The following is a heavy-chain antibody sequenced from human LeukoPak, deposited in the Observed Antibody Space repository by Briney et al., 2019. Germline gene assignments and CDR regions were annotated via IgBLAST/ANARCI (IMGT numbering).Heavy chain of an antibody. V-gene: IGHV3-30*02. CDR1: GFTLSSYG. D-gene: IGHD3-22*01. CDR3: VKDSTHFRVWDSYDTAGLNY. Sequence: AGGSLRLSCAASGFTLSSYGMDPVRQGPGKGLEGVAFIRYYGNNKYYADSAKGRFTVSRDNSKNTLYLQMNSLRAEDTDVYYCVKDSTHFRVWDSYDTAGLNYWGQGTLVTVSS. CDR2: IRYYGNNK. J-gene: IGHJ4*02.